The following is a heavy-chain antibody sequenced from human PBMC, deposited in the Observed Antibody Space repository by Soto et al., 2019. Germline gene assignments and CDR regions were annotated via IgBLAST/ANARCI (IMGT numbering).Heavy chain of an antibody. J-gene: IGHJ4*02. CDR1: GYTFTSYG. D-gene: IGHD5-18*01. CDR2: ISAYNGNT. CDR3: ARVPLLDTAMVLDY. Sequence: ASVKVSCKASGYTFTSYGISWVRQAPGQGLEWMGWISAYNGNTNYAQKLQGRVTMTTDTSTSTAYMELRSLRSDDTAVYYCARVPLLDTAMVLDYWGQGTLVTVSS. V-gene: IGHV1-18*04.